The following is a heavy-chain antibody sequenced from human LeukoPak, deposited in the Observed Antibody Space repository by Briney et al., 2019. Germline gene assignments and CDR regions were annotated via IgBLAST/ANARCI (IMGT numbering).Heavy chain of an antibody. J-gene: IGHJ4*02. V-gene: IGHV3-30-3*01. Sequence: PGRSLRLSCAASGFTFSSYAMHWVRQAPGKGLEWVAVISYDGSNKYYADSVKGRFTISRDNSKNTLYLQMSSLRAEDTAVYYCARDLKADYWGQGTLVTVSS. CDR3: ARDLKADY. CDR1: GFTFSSYA. CDR2: ISYDGSNK.